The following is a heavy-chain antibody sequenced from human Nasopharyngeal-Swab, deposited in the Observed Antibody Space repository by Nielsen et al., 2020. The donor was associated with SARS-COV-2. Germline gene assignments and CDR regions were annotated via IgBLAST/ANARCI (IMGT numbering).Heavy chain of an antibody. V-gene: IGHV4-4*07. Sequence: SETLSLTCTVSGGSISSYYWSWIRQPAGKGLEWIGRIYTSGSTNYSPSLKSRVTMSVDTSKNQFSLKLSSVTAADTAVYYCARGALGYCSSTSCYYPRIWFDPWGQGTLVTVSS. CDR2: IYTSGST. CDR3: ARGALGYCSSTSCYYPRIWFDP. J-gene: IGHJ5*02. CDR1: GGSISSYY. D-gene: IGHD2-2*01.